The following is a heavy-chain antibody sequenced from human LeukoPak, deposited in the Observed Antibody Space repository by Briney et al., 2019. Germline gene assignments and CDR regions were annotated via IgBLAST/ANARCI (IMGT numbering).Heavy chain of an antibody. CDR3: ARDRTSGSFDWFDP. CDR2: ISSSSSYT. D-gene: IGHD1-26*01. Sequence: PGGSLRLSCAASGFTFSSYSMNWVRQAPGKGLEWVSSISSSSSYTYYADSVKGRFTISRDNAKNSLYLQMNSLRAEDTAVYYCARDRTSGSFDWFDPWGQGTLVTVSS. J-gene: IGHJ5*02. CDR1: GFTFSSYS. V-gene: IGHV3-21*01.